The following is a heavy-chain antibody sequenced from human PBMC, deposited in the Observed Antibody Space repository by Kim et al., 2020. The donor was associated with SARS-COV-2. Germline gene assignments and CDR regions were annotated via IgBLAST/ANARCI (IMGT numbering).Heavy chain of an antibody. D-gene: IGHD3-16*01. J-gene: IGHJ6*02. CDR2: INHSGST. CDR3: ARALRSVRGMDV. Sequence: SETLSLTCAVYGGSFSGYYWSWIRQPPGKGLEWIGEINHSGSTNYNPSLKSRVTISVDTSKNQFSLKLSSVTAADTAVYYCARALRSVRGMDVGGQGTTV. V-gene: IGHV4-34*01. CDR1: GGSFSGYY.